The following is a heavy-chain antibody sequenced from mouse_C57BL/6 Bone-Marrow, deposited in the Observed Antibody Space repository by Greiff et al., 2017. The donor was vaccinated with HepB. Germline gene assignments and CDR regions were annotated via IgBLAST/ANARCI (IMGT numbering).Heavy chain of an antibody. CDR2: IHPNSGST. D-gene: IGHD1-1*01. J-gene: IGHJ2*01. V-gene: IGHV1-64*01. CDR3: ARRSVVVPFDY. CDR1: GYTFTSYW. Sequence: QVQLQQPGAELVKPGASVKLSCKASGYTFTSYWMHWVKQRPGQGLEWIGMIHPNSGSTNYNEKFKSKATLTVDKSSSPAYMQLSSLTSEDSAVYYCARRSVVVPFDYWGQGTTLTVSS.